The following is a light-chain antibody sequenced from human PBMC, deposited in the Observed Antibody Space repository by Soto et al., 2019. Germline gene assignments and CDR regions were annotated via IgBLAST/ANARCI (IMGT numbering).Light chain of an antibody. Sequence: QSVLTQPPSVSAAPGQKVTISCSGSSSNIGGNSVSWYQQFPGTAPKLLIYDDNKRPSGITDRFSGSKSGTSATLGITGFQTGDEADYYCGSWDSSLSAYVFGTGTKVTVL. CDR2: DDN. CDR3: GSWDSSLSAYV. J-gene: IGLJ1*01. V-gene: IGLV1-51*01. CDR1: SSNIGGNS.